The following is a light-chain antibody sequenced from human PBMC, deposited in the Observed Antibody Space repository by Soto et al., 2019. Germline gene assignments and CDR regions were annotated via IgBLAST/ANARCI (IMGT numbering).Light chain of an antibody. CDR3: RKCKVAPFT. J-gene: IGKJ4*01. CDR2: AAS. V-gene: IGKV1-27*01. CDR1: QDIGNF. Sequence: ILSSYCPSPLYAFIGDRVTITCRASQDIGNFLAWYQQKPGKVPKLLIYAASTLQSGVPSRFSGSGSGTDFTLTISSLQPEDVATSYCRKCKVAPFTFGGGTKVDIK.